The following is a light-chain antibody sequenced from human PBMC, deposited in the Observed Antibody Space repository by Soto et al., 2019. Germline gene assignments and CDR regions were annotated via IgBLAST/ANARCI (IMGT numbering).Light chain of an antibody. CDR3: QQLNSYPPGT. CDR1: QGISSY. Sequence: DIPLTQSPSFLSASVGDRVTITCRASQGISSYLAWYQQKPGKAPKLLIYPASTLQSGVPSRFSGSGSGTEFTLTISSLQPGDFATYYCQQLNSYPPGTFGQGTRLEVK. CDR2: PAS. V-gene: IGKV1-9*01. J-gene: IGKJ5*01.